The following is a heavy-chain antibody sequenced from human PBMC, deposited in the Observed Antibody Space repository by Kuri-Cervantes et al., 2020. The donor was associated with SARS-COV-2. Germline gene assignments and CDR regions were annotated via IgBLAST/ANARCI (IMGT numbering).Heavy chain of an antibody. CDR3: ARGRTVTTLYYYYYYDMDV. J-gene: IGHJ6*02. CDR1: GASISSSTYY. Sequence: ETLSLTCTVSGASISSSTYYWSWIRQPPGKGLEWIGEINHSGSTNYNPSLKSRVTISVDTSKNQFSLKLSSVTAADTAVYYCARGRTVTTLYYYYYYDMDVWGQGTTVTVSS. V-gene: IGHV4-34*01. CDR2: INHSGST. D-gene: IGHD4-11*01.